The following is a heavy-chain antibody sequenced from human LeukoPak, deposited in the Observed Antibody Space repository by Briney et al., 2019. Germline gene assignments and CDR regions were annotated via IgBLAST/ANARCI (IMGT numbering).Heavy chain of an antibody. Sequence: SGGSLRLSCGVPGFTFSNYAMSWVRQAPGKGLEWVSGISGSGGSTYYTDSMKGRFTISRDNSKNTLYLQMNSLRADDTAVYFCARAGQQLVPYYFNYWGQGILVTVSS. V-gene: IGHV3-23*01. CDR1: GFTFSNYA. CDR3: ARAGQQLVPYYFNY. CDR2: ISGSGGST. J-gene: IGHJ4*02. D-gene: IGHD6-13*01.